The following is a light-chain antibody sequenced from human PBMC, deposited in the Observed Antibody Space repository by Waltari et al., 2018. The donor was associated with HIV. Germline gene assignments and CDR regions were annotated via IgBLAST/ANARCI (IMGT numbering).Light chain of an antibody. CDR1: QSVLYTSKNKNS. V-gene: IGKV4-1*01. CDR2: WAS. J-gene: IGKJ1*01. CDR3: QQYLDFPRT. Sequence: IDMTQSPDSLTVSLRERATINSQSSQSVLYTSKNKNSLAWYQQKSGQPPKLLIYWASARESGVPDRFSGSGSGTDFNLTISSLQAEDVAVYYCQQYLDFPRTFGQGTKVEVK.